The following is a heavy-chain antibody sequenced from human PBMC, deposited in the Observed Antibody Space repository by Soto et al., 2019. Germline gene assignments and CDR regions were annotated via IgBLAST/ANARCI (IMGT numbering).Heavy chain of an antibody. CDR2: IHAGNGNT. J-gene: IGHJ6*02. D-gene: IGHD6-19*01. CDR3: ARDYAVADTYYYGMDV. Sequence: ASVNVSFKPSGFTFTNYVLFWVRPAPGQRLEWVGWIHAGNGNTESSEKFQGRVTLTTDTSASTAYMELSSLRSEDTAVYYCARDYAVADTYYYGMDVWGQGTTVTVSS. V-gene: IGHV1-3*01. CDR1: GFTFTNYV.